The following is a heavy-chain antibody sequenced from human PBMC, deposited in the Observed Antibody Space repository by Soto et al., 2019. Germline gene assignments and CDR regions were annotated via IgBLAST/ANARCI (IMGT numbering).Heavy chain of an antibody. D-gene: IGHD2-21*01. Sequence: QVQLVESGGGVAQPGRSLRLSCTVSGFTFSGHAMHWVRQAPGKGLEWVTQIWFDGSNKYYAESVKGRITISRDNYTNTLYLQTNCPRVEDSAVYYFARCGPALAPFALYVCAQGPSVTVSS. CDR2: IWFDGSNK. V-gene: IGHV3-33*01. CDR1: GFTFSGHA. J-gene: IGHJ6*02. CDR3: ARCGPALAPFALYV.